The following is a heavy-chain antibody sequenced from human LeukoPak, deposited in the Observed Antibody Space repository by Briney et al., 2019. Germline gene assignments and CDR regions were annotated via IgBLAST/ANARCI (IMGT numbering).Heavy chain of an antibody. J-gene: IGHJ6*02. CDR1: GDSVSSDTTA. V-gene: IGHV6-1*01. D-gene: IGHD6-13*01. Sequence: SQTLSLTCAISGDSVSSDTTAWNWIRQSPSRGLEWLGRAYYTSKWITNYAVYVRSRITVNPNTSNHQFSLQLNSVTPEDTAVYYCARGYWAHGMNVWGPGTTVTVS. CDR3: ARGYWAHGMNV. CDR2: AYYTSKWIT.